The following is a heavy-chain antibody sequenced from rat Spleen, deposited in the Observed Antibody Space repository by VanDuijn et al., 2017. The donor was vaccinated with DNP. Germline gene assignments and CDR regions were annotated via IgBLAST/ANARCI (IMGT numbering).Heavy chain of an antibody. CDR2: IWKHGAT. J-gene: IGHJ4*01. V-gene: IGHV2-41*01. D-gene: IGHD4-3*01. Sequence: QVKLEESGPGLVQPSQTLSLTCTVAGFSLTSNSVHWVRQPPGKGLEWMGVIWKHGATRYNSVFKSRLSFSKATSESQVFLKLSSLQTEDTATYYCARDLIIRDTTSAMDVWGQGTSVTVSS. CDR1: GFSLTSNS. CDR3: ARDLIIRDTTSAMDV.